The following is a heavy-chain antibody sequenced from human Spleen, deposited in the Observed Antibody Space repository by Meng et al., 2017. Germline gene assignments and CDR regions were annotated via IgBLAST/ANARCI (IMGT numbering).Heavy chain of an antibody. Sequence: GESLKISCAASGFSVSHNYMSWVRQAPGKGLEWVSSISSSSSYIYYADSLKGRFTISRDNAKNSLYLQMNSLRAEDTAVYYCARDFGIASAGTLDYWGQGTLVTVSS. CDR2: ISSSSSYI. CDR1: GFSVSHNY. D-gene: IGHD6-13*01. V-gene: IGHV3-21*01. CDR3: ARDFGIASAGTLDY. J-gene: IGHJ4*02.